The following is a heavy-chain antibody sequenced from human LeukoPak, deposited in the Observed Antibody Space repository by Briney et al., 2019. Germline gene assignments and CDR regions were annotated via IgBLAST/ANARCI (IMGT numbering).Heavy chain of an antibody. V-gene: IGHV3-49*03. CDR1: GFIFGDYN. J-gene: IGHJ4*02. D-gene: IGHD6-19*01. CDR2: IRSRDYGGTT. Sequence: GGSLRLSCTGSGFIFGDYNVAWFRQAPGKGLEWVAFIRSRDYGGTTEYAASVQGRFTISRDDSKRIAYLQLSSLKIEDTAMFYCARMAGAVAAYYFNYWGQGTLVTVSS. CDR3: ARMAGAVAAYYFNY.